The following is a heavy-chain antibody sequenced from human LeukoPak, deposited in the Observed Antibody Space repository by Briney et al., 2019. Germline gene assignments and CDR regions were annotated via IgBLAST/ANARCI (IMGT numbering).Heavy chain of an antibody. CDR1: GGSISSGDYY. J-gene: IGHJ4*02. V-gene: IGHV4-30-4*01. CDR2: IYYSGST. D-gene: IGHD4/OR15-4a*01. Sequence: SETLSLTCTVSGGSISSGDYYWSWIRQPPGKGLEWIWYIYYSGSTYYNPSLKSRVTMSVDTSKNQFSLKLSSVTAADTAMYYCARELTYADYWGQGTLVSVSS. CDR3: ARELTYADY.